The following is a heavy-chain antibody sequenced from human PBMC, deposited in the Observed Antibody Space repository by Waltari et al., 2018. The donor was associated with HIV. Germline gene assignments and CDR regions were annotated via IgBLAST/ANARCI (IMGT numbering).Heavy chain of an antibody. V-gene: IGHV3-49*03. CDR3: TREELWVRAFDI. CDR2: IKRKAYGETT. D-gene: IGHD5-18*01. J-gene: IGHJ3*02. CDR1: GLPFGDYA. Sequence: EVQLVESGGGLVQPGRCLRFSCTAAGLPFGDYAMSWFRQAQGTGLEWLGFIKRKAYGETTEYAASVKGRFTISREDSKSIAYLQMNSLKTEDTAVYYCTREELWVRAFDIWGQGTMVIVSS.